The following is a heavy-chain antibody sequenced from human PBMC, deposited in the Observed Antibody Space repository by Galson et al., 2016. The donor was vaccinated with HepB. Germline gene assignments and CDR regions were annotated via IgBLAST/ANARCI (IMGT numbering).Heavy chain of an antibody. CDR2: ISYDGSQK. J-gene: IGHJ4*02. CDR1: GFTFNNYI. CDR3: ARGHYDILTGYYSGGDLRY. V-gene: IGHV3-30*09. Sequence: SLRLSCAASGFTFNNYIIHWVRQAPGKGLEWVAVISYDGSQKYYGDSVKGRFAISRDDSKNTLYLQMNSLRLEDTAVYYCARGHYDILTGYYSGGDLRYWGQGTLVTVSS. D-gene: IGHD3-9*01.